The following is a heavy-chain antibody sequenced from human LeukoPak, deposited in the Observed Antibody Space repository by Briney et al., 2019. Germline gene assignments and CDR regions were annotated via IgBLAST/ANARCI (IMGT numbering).Heavy chain of an antibody. CDR1: GYTFTSYG. Sequence: ASVKVSCKASGYTFTSYGISWVRQAPGQGLEWMGWISAYNGNTNYAQKLQGRVTMTTDTSTSTAYMELRSLRSDDTAVYYCARANGSQWLPNGDWFDPWGQGTLVTVSS. V-gene: IGHV1-18*01. CDR2: ISAYNGNT. CDR3: ARANGSQWLPNGDWFDP. D-gene: IGHD6-19*01. J-gene: IGHJ5*02.